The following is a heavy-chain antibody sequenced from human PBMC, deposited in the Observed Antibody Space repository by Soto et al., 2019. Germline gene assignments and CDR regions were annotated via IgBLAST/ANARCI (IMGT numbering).Heavy chain of an antibody. CDR2: YFDSGRN. D-gene: IGHD4-17*01. CDR3: ARTTAVPNTLRSRYFFDY. CDR1: SVPITEYS. Sequence: PSETLSLTCNVSSVPITEYSWSWVRQSPGKGLEWIGNYFDSGRNMYNPSLKSRVTISVDTSKNLFSLKLSSVTTADTALYYCARTTAVPNTLRSRYFFDYWGQGTLVTVSS. V-gene: IGHV4-59*01. J-gene: IGHJ4*02.